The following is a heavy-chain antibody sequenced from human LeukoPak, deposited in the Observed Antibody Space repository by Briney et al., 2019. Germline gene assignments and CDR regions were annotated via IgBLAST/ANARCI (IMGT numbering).Heavy chain of an antibody. CDR1: GGSFSGYY. CDR3: ARAIYYLPDY. CDR2: INHSGST. V-gene: IGHV4-34*01. D-gene: IGHD5/OR15-5a*01. Sequence: PSETLSLTCAVYGGSFSGYYWSWIRQPPGKGLEWIGEINHSGSTNYNPSLKSRVTISVDTSKNQFSLKLSSVTAADTAVYYCARAIYYLPDYWGQGTLVTASS. J-gene: IGHJ4*02.